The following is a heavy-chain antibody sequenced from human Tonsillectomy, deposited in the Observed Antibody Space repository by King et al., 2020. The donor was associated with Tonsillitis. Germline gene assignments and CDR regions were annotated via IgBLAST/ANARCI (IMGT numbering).Heavy chain of an antibody. Sequence: QLVQSGGGLVKPGGSLRLSCVASGFSFSTYSMNWVRQAPGKGLEWVSCITSSNYIYYADSVKGRFTISRDNSKNSLYLQMNSLRADDTAVYYCARDGSGSYYDPPYYDGMDVWGQGTTVTVSS. J-gene: IGHJ6*02. V-gene: IGHV3-21*01. CDR1: GFSFSTYS. D-gene: IGHD3-10*01. CDR3: ARDGSGSYYDPPYYDGMDV. CDR2: ITSSNYI.